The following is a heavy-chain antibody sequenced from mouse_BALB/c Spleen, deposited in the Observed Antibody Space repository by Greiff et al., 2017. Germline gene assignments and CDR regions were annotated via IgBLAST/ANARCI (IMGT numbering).Heavy chain of an antibody. CDR2: ISYSGST. CDR1: GDSITSGY. J-gene: IGHJ3*01. Sequence: EVKLVESGPSLVKPSQTLSLTCSVTGDSITSGYWNWIRKFPGNKLEYMGYISYSGSTYYNPSLKSRISITRDTSKNQYYLQLNSVTTEDTATYYCARWSSYYGNYEFAYWGQGTLVTVSA. D-gene: IGHD2-10*01. CDR3: ARWSSYYGNYEFAY. V-gene: IGHV3-8*02.